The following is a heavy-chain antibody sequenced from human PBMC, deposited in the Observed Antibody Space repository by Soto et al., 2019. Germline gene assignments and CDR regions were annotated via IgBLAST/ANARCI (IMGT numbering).Heavy chain of an antibody. CDR2: ISYGGSNK. V-gene: IGHV3-30*18. D-gene: IGHD2-2*01. CDR1: GFTFSSYG. CDR3: AKDNCISTSCYRLYNWFDP. J-gene: IGHJ5*02. Sequence: QVQLVESGGGVVQPGRSLRLSCAASGFTFSSYGMHWVRQAPGKGLEWVAVISYGGSNKYYADSVKGRFTISRDNSKNKLYLQMNNRRAEDTAVYYCAKDNCISTSCYRLYNWFDPWGQGTLVTVSS.